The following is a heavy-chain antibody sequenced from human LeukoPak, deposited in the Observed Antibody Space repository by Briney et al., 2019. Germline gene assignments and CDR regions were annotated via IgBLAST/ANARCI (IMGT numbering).Heavy chain of an antibody. J-gene: IGHJ5*02. CDR2: INHSGSA. V-gene: IGHV4-34*01. D-gene: IGHD3-22*01. CDR1: GGSFSGYY. CDR3: ARAGYYYDSKRKFDP. Sequence: SETLSLTCAVYGGSFSGYYWSWIRQPPGKGLEWIGEINHSGSANYKPSLKSRVSMSVDTSKNQFSLKLSSVTAADTAVYYCARAGYYYDSKRKFDPWGQGTLVTVSS.